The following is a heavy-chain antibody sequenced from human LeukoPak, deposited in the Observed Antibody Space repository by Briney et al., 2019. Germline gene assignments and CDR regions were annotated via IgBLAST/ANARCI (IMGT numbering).Heavy chain of an antibody. CDR3: ARHYYDTNGHYADAFDI. V-gene: IGHV4-59*08. CDR2: IYSSGTT. J-gene: IGHJ3*02. CDR1: GDSIRNTY. D-gene: IGHD3-22*01. Sequence: SETLSLTCAVSGDSIRNTYWSWIRQPPGKALEWIGYIYSSGTTHYNPSLKSRVTVSVDTPKCHFSLNLSAVTAADTAVYYCARHYYDTNGHYADAFDIWGQGTMVIVSS.